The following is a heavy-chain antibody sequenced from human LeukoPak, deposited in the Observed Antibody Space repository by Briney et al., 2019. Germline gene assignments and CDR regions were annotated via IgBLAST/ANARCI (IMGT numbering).Heavy chain of an antibody. Sequence: GRSLRLSCAASGFTFRAYAMHWVRQAPGKGLEWLAVISNDGTIQYYADPVKGRFTISRDNSRNSVFLQMNSLRPEDTALYHCAKEVDCPSDCLFFHSWGQGTLVTVSS. CDR3: AKEVDCPSDCLFFHS. V-gene: IGHV3-30*04. CDR2: ISNDGTIQ. J-gene: IGHJ4*02. CDR1: GFTFRAYA. D-gene: IGHD2-21*02.